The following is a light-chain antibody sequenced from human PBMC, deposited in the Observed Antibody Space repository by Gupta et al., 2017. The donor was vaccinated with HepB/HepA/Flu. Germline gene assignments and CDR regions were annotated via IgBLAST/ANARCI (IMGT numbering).Light chain of an antibody. CDR2: DAS. CDR3: QQRSNWPLLT. J-gene: IGKJ4*01. Sequence: DIELTQSPATLSSSPGERATLSCRASQSVSSYLAWYQQKPGQAPRILIYDASNRATGIPARFSGSGSGTDFTLTISSLEPEDFAVYYCQQRSNWPLLTFGGGTKVEIK. V-gene: IGKV3-11*01. CDR1: QSVSSY.